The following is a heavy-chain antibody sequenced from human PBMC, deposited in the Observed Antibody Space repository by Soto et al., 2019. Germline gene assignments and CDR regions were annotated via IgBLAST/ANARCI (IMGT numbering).Heavy chain of an antibody. J-gene: IGHJ4*02. CDR2: IYYSGST. CDR3: ARDVKEGADY. CDR1: GGSISSYY. Sequence: PSETLSLTCTVSGGSISSYYWSWIRQPPGKGLEWIGYIYYSGSTNYNPSLKSRVTISVDTSKNQFSLKLSSVTAADTAVYYCARDVKEGADYWGQGTLVTVS. V-gene: IGHV4-59*01.